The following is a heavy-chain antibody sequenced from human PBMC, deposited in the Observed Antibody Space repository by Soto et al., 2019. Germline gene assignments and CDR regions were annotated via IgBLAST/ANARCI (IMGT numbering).Heavy chain of an antibody. CDR2: VKDAGHT. CDR3: ARGQEGVVATH. D-gene: IGHD5-12*01. J-gene: IGHJ4*02. CDR1: GGSLSGYY. V-gene: IGHV4-34*01. Sequence: QVQLQQWGAGLLKPSETLSLNCAVTGGSLSGYYWSWIRQPPGKGLEWIGEVKDAGHTNYSPSLRGRVTISSDTSNKQFSLRLNSVTAADTGVYYCARGQEGVVATHWDQGSLVTVSS.